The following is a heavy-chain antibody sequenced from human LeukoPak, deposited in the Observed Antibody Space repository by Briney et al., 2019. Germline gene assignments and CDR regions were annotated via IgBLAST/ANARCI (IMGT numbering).Heavy chain of an antibody. CDR2: IYSDNT. Sequence: GGSLRLSCTVSGFTVSSNSMSWVRQAPGKGLEWVSFIYSDNTHYSDSVKGRFTIPRDNSKNTLYLQMNSLRAEDTAVYYCAKSFLGAAAREFDYWGQGTLVTVSS. CDR3: AKSFLGAAAREFDY. D-gene: IGHD6-13*01. V-gene: IGHV3-53*01. CDR1: GFTVSSNS. J-gene: IGHJ4*02.